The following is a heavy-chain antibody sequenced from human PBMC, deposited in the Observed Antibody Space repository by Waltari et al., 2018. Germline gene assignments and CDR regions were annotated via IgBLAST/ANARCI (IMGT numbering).Heavy chain of an antibody. J-gene: IGHJ5*02. CDR3: ARENYGDYYWFDP. CDR2: IYHSGST. D-gene: IGHD4-17*01. V-gene: IGHV4-38-2*02. Sequence: QVQLQESGPGLVKPSETLSLTCAVSGYSISSGYYWGWIRQPPGKGLEWIGSIYHSGSTYYNPSLKSRVTISVDTSKNQFSLKLSSVTAADTAVYYCARENYGDYYWFDPWGQGTLVTVSS. CDR1: GYSISSGYY.